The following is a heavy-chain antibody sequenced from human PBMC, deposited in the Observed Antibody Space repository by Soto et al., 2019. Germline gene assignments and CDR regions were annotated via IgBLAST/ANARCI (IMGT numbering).Heavy chain of an antibody. CDR3: ARVGSNRRPLAPADY. D-gene: IGHD4-4*01. V-gene: IGHV3-7*01. Sequence: PVGSLRLSCAASGFTFGSYWMSRVHQAPGKGLEGLATIKMDASEKKYVDSVKGRFTISRDNARNSLYLQMHSLRAEDTAVYYFARVGSNRRPLAPADYWGQGTLVTVSS. CDR1: GFTFGSYW. J-gene: IGHJ4*02. CDR2: IKMDASEK.